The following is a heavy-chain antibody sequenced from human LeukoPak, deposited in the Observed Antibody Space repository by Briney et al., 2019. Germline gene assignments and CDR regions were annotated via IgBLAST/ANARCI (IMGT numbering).Heavy chain of an antibody. CDR3: AKDSHHGMRKVHFDY. V-gene: IGHV3-23*01. D-gene: IGHD1-26*01. CDR1: GFTFSSYA. J-gene: IGHJ4*02. CDR2: ISGSGGST. Sequence: GGSLRLSCAASGFTFSSYAMSWVRQAPGKGLEWVSAISGSGGSTYYADSVKGRFTISRDNSKNTLYLQMNSPRAEDTAVYYCAKDSHHGMRKVHFDYWGQGTLVTVSS.